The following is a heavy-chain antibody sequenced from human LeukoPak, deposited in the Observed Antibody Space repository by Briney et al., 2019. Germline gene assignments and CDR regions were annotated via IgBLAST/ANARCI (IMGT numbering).Heavy chain of an antibody. J-gene: IGHJ3*02. D-gene: IGHD4-17*01. CDR3: AKDPNGDYIGAFDI. CDR2: ISSHGA. CDR1: KFNFHNYG. V-gene: IGHV3-23*01. Sequence: PGGSLRLSCTTPKFNFHNYGLTWVRQAPGKELEWVSSISSHGAQYAASVQGRFTISRDNSKNTLYLQMNSLRAEDTAVYYCAKDPNGDYIGAFDIWGQGTMVTVSS.